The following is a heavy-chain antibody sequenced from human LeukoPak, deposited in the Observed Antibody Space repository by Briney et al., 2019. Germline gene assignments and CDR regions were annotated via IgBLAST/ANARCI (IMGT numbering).Heavy chain of an antibody. D-gene: IGHD6-19*01. J-gene: IGHJ1*01. Sequence: PSETLSLTCAVSGGSISSNNWWSWVRQPPGKGLEWIGEVYHSGITTYEPSLKSRVTLSVDKSKNQLSLKVNSVTAADTAVYYCVANGWYSLEHWGQGTLVIVSS. V-gene: IGHV4-4*02. CDR2: VYHSGIT. CDR3: VANGWYSLEH. CDR1: GGSISSNNW.